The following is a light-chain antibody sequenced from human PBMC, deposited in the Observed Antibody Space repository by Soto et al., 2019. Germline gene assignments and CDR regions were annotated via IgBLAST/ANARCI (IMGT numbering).Light chain of an antibody. Sequence: DIQMTQPPSTLSASVGDRVTITCRASQSISTWLAWYQQKPGKAPKLLIYKASSLESGVPSRFSGSGSGTEFTLTISSLQPDDFATYYCQQYINRWTFGQGTKVDIK. CDR3: QQYINRWT. V-gene: IGKV1-5*03. CDR1: QSISTW. J-gene: IGKJ1*01. CDR2: KAS.